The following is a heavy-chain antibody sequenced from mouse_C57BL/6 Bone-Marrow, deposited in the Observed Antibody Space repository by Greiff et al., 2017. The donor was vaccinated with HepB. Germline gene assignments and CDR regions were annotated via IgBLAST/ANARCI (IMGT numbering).Heavy chain of an antibody. J-gene: IGHJ2*01. V-gene: IGHV2-9-1*01. CDR3: ARNGVTTVVANFDY. Sequence: VKLRESGPGLVAPSQSLSITCTVSGFSLTSYAISWVRQPPGKGLEWLGVIWTGGGTNYNSALKSRLSISKDNSKSQVFLKMNSLQTDDTARYYCARNGVTTVVANFDYWGQGTTLTVSS. CDR2: IWTGGGT. D-gene: IGHD1-1*01. CDR1: GFSLTSYA.